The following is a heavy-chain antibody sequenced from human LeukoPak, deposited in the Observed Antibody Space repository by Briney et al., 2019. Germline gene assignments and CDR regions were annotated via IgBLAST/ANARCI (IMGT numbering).Heavy chain of an antibody. CDR2: INHSGST. CDR1: GGSFGGYY. D-gene: IGHD4-11*01. Sequence: SETLSLTCAVYGGSFGGYYWSWIRQPPGKGLEWIGEINHSGSTNYNPSLKSRVTISVDTSKNQFSLKLSSVTAADTAVYYCASRYDYSNYIDYWGQGTLVTVSS. J-gene: IGHJ4*02. V-gene: IGHV4-34*01. CDR3: ASRYDYSNYIDY.